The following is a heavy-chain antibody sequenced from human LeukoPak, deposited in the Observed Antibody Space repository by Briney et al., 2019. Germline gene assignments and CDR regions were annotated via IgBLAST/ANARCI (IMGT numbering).Heavy chain of an antibody. CDR3: VGNNEGGF. D-gene: IGHD2-8*01. Sequence: SETLSLTCTVSGVSMNIYHWTWIRQPPGTGLEWIGSFYNFGTTNYNPSLKSRVTISVDTPKNQFSLKLTSVNAADTAVYYCVGNNEGGFWGQGILVTVSS. V-gene: IGHV4-59*01. CDR1: GVSMNIYH. CDR2: FYNFGTT. J-gene: IGHJ4*02.